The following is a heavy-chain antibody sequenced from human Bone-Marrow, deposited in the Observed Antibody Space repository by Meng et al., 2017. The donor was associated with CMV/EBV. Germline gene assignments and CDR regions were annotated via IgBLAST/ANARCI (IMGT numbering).Heavy chain of an antibody. D-gene: IGHD2-2*01. CDR2: IRYDGSNK. Sequence: GESLKISCTASGFTFSSYGMHWVRQAPGKGLEWVAFIRYDGSNKYYADSVKGRFTISRDNSKNTLYLQMNSLRAEDTAVYYCARDAASVRSSTDIVVVPAAKTDYGMDVWGQGTTVTVSS. V-gene: IGHV3-30*02. CDR1: GFTFSSYG. J-gene: IGHJ6*02. CDR3: ARDAASVRSSTDIVVVPAAKTDYGMDV.